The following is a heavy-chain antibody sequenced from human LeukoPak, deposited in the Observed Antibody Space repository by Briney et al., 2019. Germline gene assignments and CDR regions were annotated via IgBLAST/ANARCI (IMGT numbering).Heavy chain of an antibody. CDR3: AKDQILTMIVVVQDAFDI. V-gene: IGHV3-23*01. CDR2: ISGSGGST. Sequence: GALRLSFAASGFPFSSYAMSWVRQAPGKGLEWVSAISGSGGSTYYADSVKGRFTISRDNSKNTLYLQMNSLRAEDTAVYYCAKDQILTMIVVVQDAFDIWGQGTMVTVSS. D-gene: IGHD3-22*01. J-gene: IGHJ3*02. CDR1: GFPFSSYA.